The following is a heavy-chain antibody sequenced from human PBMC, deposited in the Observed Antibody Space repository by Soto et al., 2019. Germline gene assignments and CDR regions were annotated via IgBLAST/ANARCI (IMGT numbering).Heavy chain of an antibody. V-gene: IGHV3-23*01. J-gene: IGHJ4*02. Sequence: QPGGSLRLSCAASGFTFSSFAMSWVRQAPEKGLEWVTGISGSGRSTFYADSVKGRFTISRDNSKNTLYLQMNSLRAADTAVYYCARDTYYYDSSGYSYFDYWGQGTLVTVSS. CDR3: ARDTYYYDSSGYSYFDY. CDR1: GFTFSSFA. D-gene: IGHD3-22*01. CDR2: ISGSGRST.